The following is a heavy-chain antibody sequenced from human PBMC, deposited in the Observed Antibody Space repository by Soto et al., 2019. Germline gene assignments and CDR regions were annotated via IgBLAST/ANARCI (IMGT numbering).Heavy chain of an antibody. V-gene: IGHV3-9*01. Sequence: PGGSLRLSCAASGFTFDDYAMHWVRQAPGKGLEWVSGISWNSGSIGYADSVKGRFTISRDNAKNSLYLQMNSLRAEDTALYYCAKVMDPYGDYEYYYYYGMDVWGQGTTVTVSS. CDR3: AKVMDPYGDYEYYYYYGMDV. D-gene: IGHD4-17*01. CDR1: GFTFDDYA. CDR2: ISWNSGSI. J-gene: IGHJ6*02.